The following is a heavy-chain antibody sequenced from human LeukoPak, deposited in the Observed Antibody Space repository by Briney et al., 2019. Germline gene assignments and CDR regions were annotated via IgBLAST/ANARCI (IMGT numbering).Heavy chain of an antibody. CDR1: GFTFSSNY. J-gene: IGHJ4*02. CDR2: LYSAGST. V-gene: IGHV3-53*01. D-gene: IGHD6-13*01. CDR3: AKRLVNFPFDY. Sequence: GGSLRLSCAASGFTFSSNYMTWVRQAPGKGLEWVSILYSAGSTYYSDSVKGRFTISRDNSKNTLYLQMNSLRAEDTAVYYCAKRLVNFPFDYWGQGTLVTVSS.